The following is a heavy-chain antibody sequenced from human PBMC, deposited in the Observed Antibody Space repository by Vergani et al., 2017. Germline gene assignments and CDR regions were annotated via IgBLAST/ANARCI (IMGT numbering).Heavy chain of an antibody. CDR1: GGSISSYY. Sequence: QVQLQESGPGLVKPSETLSLTCTVSGGSISSYYWSWIRQPPGKGLEWIGEINHSGSTNYNPSLKSRVTISVDTSKNQFSLKLSSVTAADTAVYYCASKEWELLSTWGQGTLVTVSS. CDR3: ASKEWELLST. CDR2: INHSGST. D-gene: IGHD1-26*01. J-gene: IGHJ5*02. V-gene: IGHV4-34*01.